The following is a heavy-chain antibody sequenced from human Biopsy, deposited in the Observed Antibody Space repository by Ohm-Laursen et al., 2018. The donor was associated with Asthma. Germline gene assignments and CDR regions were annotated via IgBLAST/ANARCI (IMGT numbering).Heavy chain of an antibody. Sequence: LSLTCASSGFTFSSSAMSWVRQAPGKGLETVSAITGSGGTTYYADSVRGRFTISRDNSKSTLFLQMDSLSAEDTAVYYCAKDFRGIAVAGDRGFDYWGQGTLVTVSS. J-gene: IGHJ4*02. CDR2: ITGSGGTT. CDR1: GFTFSSSA. CDR3: AKDFRGIAVAGDRGFDY. V-gene: IGHV3-23*01. D-gene: IGHD6-19*01.